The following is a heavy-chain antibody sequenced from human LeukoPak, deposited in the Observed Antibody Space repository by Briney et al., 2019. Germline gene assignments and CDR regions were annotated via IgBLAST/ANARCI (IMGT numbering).Heavy chain of an antibody. D-gene: IGHD1-26*01. J-gene: IGHJ5*02. Sequence: PSETLSLTCTVSDGSISSYHWSWIRQSAGKGLEWIGRIYSSGSTNYNPSLKSRVTMSVDTSKNQFSLKLSSVTAADTAVYYCARGLKYNGTYGWFDPWGQGTPVTVSS. CDR1: DGSISSYH. V-gene: IGHV4-4*07. CDR2: IYSSGST. CDR3: ARGLKYNGTYGWFDP.